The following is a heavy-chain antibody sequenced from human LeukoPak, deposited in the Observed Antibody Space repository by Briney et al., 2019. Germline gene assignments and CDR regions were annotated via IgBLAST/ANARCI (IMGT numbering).Heavy chain of an antibody. J-gene: IGHJ5*02. D-gene: IGHD3/OR15-3a*01. V-gene: IGHV4-59*08. CDR3: ARRTGTRFDP. Sequence: SETLSLTCTVSGGSISSYYWSWIRQPPGNVLEWIGYIYYSGSTNYNPSLKSRVTISVDTSKNQFSLKLSSVTAADTAVYYCARRTGTRFDPWGQGTLVTVSS. CDR2: IYYSGST. CDR1: GGSISSYY.